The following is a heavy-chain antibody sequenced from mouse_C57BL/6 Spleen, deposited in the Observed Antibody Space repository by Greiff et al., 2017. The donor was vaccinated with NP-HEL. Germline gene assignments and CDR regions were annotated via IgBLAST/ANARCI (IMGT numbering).Heavy chain of an antibody. Sequence: QVQLQQPGAELVKPGASVKLSCKASGYTFTSYWMHWVKQRPGQGLEWIGMIHPNSGSTNYNEKFKSKATLTVDKSSSTAYMQLSSLTSEDSAVYYCAKPDGYYGGFFAYWGQGTLVTVSA. CDR3: AKPDGYYGGFFAY. D-gene: IGHD2-3*01. V-gene: IGHV1-64*01. CDR2: IHPNSGST. CDR1: GYTFTSYW. J-gene: IGHJ3*01.